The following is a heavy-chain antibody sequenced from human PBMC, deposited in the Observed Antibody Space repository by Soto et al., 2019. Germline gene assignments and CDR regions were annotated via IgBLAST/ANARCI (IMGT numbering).Heavy chain of an antibody. D-gene: IGHD2-21*02. CDR2: VNPSGGHT. Sequence: QVQLMQSGAEVKKPGALVKVSCKASGDTFTEYYIHWVRQAPGQGLVWMGTVNPSGGHTTYAQHFLGRVTMCRDTATSSLYMELTSLTSEDTAVYYCARGGHVVVVTAALDYWGQGTLVTVSS. CDR3: ARGGHVVVVTAALDY. CDR1: GDTFTEYY. V-gene: IGHV1-46*01. J-gene: IGHJ4*02.